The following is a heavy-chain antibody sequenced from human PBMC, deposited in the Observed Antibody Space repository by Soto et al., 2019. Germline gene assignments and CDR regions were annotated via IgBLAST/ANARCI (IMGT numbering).Heavy chain of an antibody. J-gene: IGHJ4*02. CDR3: ARGRSVIDHDDFEY. D-gene: IGHD2-21*01. CDR2: MSFDGNSK. V-gene: IGHV3-30-3*01. Sequence: GGSLRLSCAASGFTFSSYSMHWVRQAPGKGLEWVAAMSFDGNSKYFADSVKGRFTISRDNSKNTLSLQMNSLGADDSAVYYCARGRSVIDHDDFEYWGQGTLVTVSS. CDR1: GFTFSSYS.